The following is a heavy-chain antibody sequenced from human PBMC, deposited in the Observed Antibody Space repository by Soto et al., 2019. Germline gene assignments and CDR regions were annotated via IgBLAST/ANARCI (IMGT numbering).Heavy chain of an antibody. D-gene: IGHD2-2*01. V-gene: IGHV4-59*08. CDR1: GGSISSDY. J-gene: IGHJ4*02. CDR2: THYSGTT. Sequence: AETLSLTCTVSGGSISSDYGSWIRQPPGKGLEWIGFTHYSGTTKYNPSLKSRVTISVDTSKNQFSLKLSSVTAADTAVYYCARHKYTSTAHSXSWGQGTLLTVSS. CDR3: ARHKYTSTAHSXS.